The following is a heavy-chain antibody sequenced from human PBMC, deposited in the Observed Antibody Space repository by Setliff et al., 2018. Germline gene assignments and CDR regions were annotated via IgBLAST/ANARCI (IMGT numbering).Heavy chain of an antibody. D-gene: IGHD3-3*01. V-gene: IGHV1-18*01. J-gene: IGHJ6*02. CDR3: ASDGQGNYNFWSGSYYYYGMDV. CDR2: ISAYNGNT. CDR1: GYTFTSYG. Sequence: ASVQVSCQASGYTFTSYGISWVRQAPGQGLEWMGWISAYNGNTNYAQKLQGRVTMTTDTSTGTAYMELRSLRSEDTAVYYCASDGQGNYNFWSGSYYYYGMDVWGQGTTVTVSS.